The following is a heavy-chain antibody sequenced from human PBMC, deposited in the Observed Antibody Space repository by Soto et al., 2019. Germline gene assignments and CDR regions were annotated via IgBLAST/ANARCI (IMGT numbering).Heavy chain of an antibody. J-gene: IGHJ4*02. CDR1: GYTFTSYG. CDR3: AISIYSSGWYVTLDY. CDR2: ISAYNGNT. D-gene: IGHD6-19*01. Sequence: QVQLVQSGAEVKKPGASVKVSCKASGYTFTSYGISWVRQAPGQGLEWMGWISAYNGNTNYAQKLQGRVTMTTDTSTSKAYMELRSLRSDDTAVYYCAISIYSSGWYVTLDYWGQGTLVTVSS. V-gene: IGHV1-18*04.